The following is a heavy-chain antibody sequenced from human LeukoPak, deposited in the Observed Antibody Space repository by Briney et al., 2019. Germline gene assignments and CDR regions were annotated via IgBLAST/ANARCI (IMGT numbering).Heavy chain of an antibody. CDR3: ARDYDILTGYRSADY. CDR2: IIPIFGTA. D-gene: IGHD3-9*01. Sequence: SVKVSCKASGGTFSSYAISWVRQAPGQGLEWMGGIIPIFGTANYAQKLQGRVTMTTDTSTSTAYMELRSLRSDDTAVYYCARDYDILTGYRSADYWGQGTLVTVSS. V-gene: IGHV1-69*05. CDR1: GGTFSSYA. J-gene: IGHJ4*02.